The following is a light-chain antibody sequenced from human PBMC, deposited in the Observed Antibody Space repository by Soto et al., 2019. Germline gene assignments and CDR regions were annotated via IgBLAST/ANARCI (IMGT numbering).Light chain of an antibody. CDR1: SSDVGSYNL. CDR2: EGS. Sequence: QAVLTQPASVSVSPGQSITISCTGTSSDVGSYNLVSWYYQHPGKAPKLMIYEGSKRPSGVSNRFSGSKSGNTASLTISGLQAEDEADYNCCSYAGRRTPYVFGTGTKLTV. CDR3: CSYAGRRTPYV. J-gene: IGLJ1*01. V-gene: IGLV2-23*01.